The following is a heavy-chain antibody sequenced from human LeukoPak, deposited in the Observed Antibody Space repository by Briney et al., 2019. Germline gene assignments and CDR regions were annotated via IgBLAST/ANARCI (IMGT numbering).Heavy chain of an antibody. J-gene: IGHJ3*01. CDR3: EKDMTVSSSWTGDAFDF. CDR1: GFTFGDYA. Sequence: QPGGSLRLSCVVSGFTFGDYAMHWVRQAPGKGLEWVLGINWNSVSKAFADSVKGRFTISRDNAKNSLYLQMNSLRPEDTALYFCEKDMTVSSSWTGDAFDFWGQGTMVTVSS. V-gene: IGHV3-9*01. D-gene: IGHD6-13*01. CDR2: INWNSVSK.